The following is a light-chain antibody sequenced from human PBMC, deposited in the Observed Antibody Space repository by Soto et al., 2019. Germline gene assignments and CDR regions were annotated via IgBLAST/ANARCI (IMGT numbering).Light chain of an antibody. V-gene: IGKV3-20*01. CDR2: GAS. Sequence: EIVLTQSPGTLSLSPGERATLSCRASQSVRSSYLAWYQQKPGQTPRLLIYGASSRATGIPDRFSGSGSGTDFTLTISRLEPEDFAVYYCQQHGSSPITFGQGTRLEIK. CDR1: QSVRSSY. J-gene: IGKJ5*01. CDR3: QQHGSSPIT.